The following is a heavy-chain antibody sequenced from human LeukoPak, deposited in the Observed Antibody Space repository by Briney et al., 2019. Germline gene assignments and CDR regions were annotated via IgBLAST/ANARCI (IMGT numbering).Heavy chain of an antibody. V-gene: IGHV1-2*02. Sequence: GASVKVSCKASGYTFTGYYMHWVRQAPGQGLEWMGWINPNSGDTKYAQKFQGRVTMTRDTSISTAYMELTRLRSDDTAVYYCARDRGSSWYVDYWGQGTLVTVSS. CDR1: GYTFTGYY. CDR3: ARDRGSSWYVDY. D-gene: IGHD6-13*01. CDR2: INPNSGDT. J-gene: IGHJ4*02.